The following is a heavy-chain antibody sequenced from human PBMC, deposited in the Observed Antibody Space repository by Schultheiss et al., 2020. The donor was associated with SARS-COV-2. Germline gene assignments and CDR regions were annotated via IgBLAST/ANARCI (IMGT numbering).Heavy chain of an antibody. CDR2: IYHSGST. CDR3: AKSLADDPTRLYYMDV. V-gene: IGHV4-59*04. J-gene: IGHJ6*03. D-gene: IGHD1-1*01. CDR1: GGSISSYY. Sequence: SETLSLTCTVSGGSISSYYWSWIRQPPGKGLEWIGYIYHSGSTYYNPSLKSRVTISVDRSKNQFSLKLSSVTAADTAVYYCAKSLADDPTRLYYMDVWGKGTTVTVSS.